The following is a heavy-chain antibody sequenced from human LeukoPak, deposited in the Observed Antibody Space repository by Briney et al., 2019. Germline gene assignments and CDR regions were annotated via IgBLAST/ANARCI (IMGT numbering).Heavy chain of an antibody. D-gene: IGHD5-12*01. CDR3: ARLNSGHDWHFDY. V-gene: IGHV4-39*01. J-gene: IGHJ4*02. CDR1: GFTFSSYA. CDR2: IYYSGST. Sequence: PGGSLRLSCAASGFTFSSYAMSWVRQAPGKGLEWIGSIYYSGSTYYNPSLKSRVTISVDTSKNQFSLKLSSVTAADTAVYYCARLNSGHDWHFDYWGQGTLVTVSS.